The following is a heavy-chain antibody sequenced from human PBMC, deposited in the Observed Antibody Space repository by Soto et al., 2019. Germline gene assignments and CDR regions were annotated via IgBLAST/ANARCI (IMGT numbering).Heavy chain of an antibody. CDR1: GYSFTSYW. D-gene: IGHD2-15*01. CDR2: IDPSDSYT. Sequence: GESLKICCKGAGYSFTSYWISWVRQMPGKGLEWMGRIDPSDSYTNYSPSFQGHVTISADKSISTAYLQWSSLKASDTAMYYCARHEGGRYYYGMDVWGQGTTVTVSS. V-gene: IGHV5-10-1*01. CDR3: ARHEGGRYYYGMDV. J-gene: IGHJ6*02.